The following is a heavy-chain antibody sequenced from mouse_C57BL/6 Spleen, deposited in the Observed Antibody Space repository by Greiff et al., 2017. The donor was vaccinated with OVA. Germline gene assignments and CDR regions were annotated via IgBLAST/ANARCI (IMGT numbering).Heavy chain of an antibody. CDR1: GYTFTSYW. Sequence: VQLQQPGAELVRPGSSVKLSCKASGYTFTSYWMHWVKQRPIQGLEWIGNIDPSDSETHYNQKFKDKATLTVDKSSSTAYMQLSSLTSEDSAGYYCARGYYDAAWFAYWGQGTLVTVSA. D-gene: IGHD2-4*01. J-gene: IGHJ3*01. CDR3: ARGYYDAAWFAY. V-gene: IGHV1-52*01. CDR2: IDPSDSET.